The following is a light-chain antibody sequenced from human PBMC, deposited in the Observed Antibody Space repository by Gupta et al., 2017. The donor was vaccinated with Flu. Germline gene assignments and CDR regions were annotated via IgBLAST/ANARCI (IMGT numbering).Light chain of an antibody. Sequence: SYALTQTPSVSVAPGQTDEITCGGDNIGSKSVHWYQQKPGQAPVLVVYDDRDRPSGIPERFAGSNSGNTAALTISRAEAGDEADYYCQVWHSGTKSVVFGGGTKLTVL. CDR2: DDR. V-gene: IGLV3-21*02. CDR1: NIGSKS. CDR3: QVWHSGTKSVV. J-gene: IGLJ2*01.